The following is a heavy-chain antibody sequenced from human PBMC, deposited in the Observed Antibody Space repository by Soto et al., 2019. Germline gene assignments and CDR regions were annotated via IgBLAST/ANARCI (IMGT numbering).Heavy chain of an antibody. J-gene: IGHJ4*02. D-gene: IGHD1-26*01. CDR2: INPKSGGT. CDR1: GYTFTVYY. Sequence: ASVKVSCKASGYTFTVYYMHWVRQAPGQGLEWMGWINPKSGGTMYPQKFQGRVTMTWDTSISTAYMALTRLRSDDTAVYYCARGRAKGGGSAGFAYWGQGTLVTVSS. CDR3: ARGRAKGGGSAGFAY. V-gene: IGHV1-2*02.